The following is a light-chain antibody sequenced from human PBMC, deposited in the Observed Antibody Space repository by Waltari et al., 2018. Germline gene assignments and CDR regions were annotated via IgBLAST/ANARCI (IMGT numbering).Light chain of an antibody. Sequence: QLVVTQSPSASASLGASVKPTCTLSSGHSNNIIAWLQQRPEKGPRYLRKVNSDGSQIRGDEIPDRFSGASSGAGRYLTISSLQSEDEADYYCQTGGHGTWVFGGGTKLTVL. V-gene: IGLV4-69*01. CDR3: QTGGHGTWV. J-gene: IGLJ3*02. CDR2: VNSDGSQ. CDR1: SGHSNNI.